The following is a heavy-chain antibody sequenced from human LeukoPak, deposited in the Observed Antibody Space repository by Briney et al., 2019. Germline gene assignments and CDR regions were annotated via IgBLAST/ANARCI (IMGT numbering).Heavy chain of an antibody. CDR2: INPSGGST. Sequence: ASVKVSCKASGYTFTSYYMHWVRQAPGQGLEWMGIINPSGGSTSYAQKFQGRVTMTRDTSTSTVYMELSSLRSEDTAVYYCAREIVGGVIEYYYYYGMDVWGQGTTVTVSS. CDR3: AREIVGGVIEYYYYYGMDV. J-gene: IGHJ6*02. D-gene: IGHD2-8*02. V-gene: IGHV1-46*01. CDR1: GYTFTSYY.